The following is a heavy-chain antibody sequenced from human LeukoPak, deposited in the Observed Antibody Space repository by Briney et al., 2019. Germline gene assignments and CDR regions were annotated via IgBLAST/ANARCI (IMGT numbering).Heavy chain of an antibody. CDR3: ARSQDYDSSGYPFDY. CDR2: IRYDRSNE. J-gene: IGHJ4*02. D-gene: IGHD3-22*01. CDR1: RFTFRSYG. Sequence: GGSLRLSCAASRFTFRSYGMHWVRQAPGKGLEWVAFIRYDRSNEFYADSVQGRFIISRDNSKNTLYLQMNSLRAEDTAVYYCARSQDYDSSGYPFDYWGQGTLVTVSS. V-gene: IGHV3-30*02.